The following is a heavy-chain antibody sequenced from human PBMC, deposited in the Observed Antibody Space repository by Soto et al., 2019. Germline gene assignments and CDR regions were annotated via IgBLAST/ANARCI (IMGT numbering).Heavy chain of an antibody. CDR2: ISAHNGNT. CDR3: ARGRYGDY. Sequence: QVHLVQSGAEVKKPGASVKVSCQGSGYAFTTYGITWVRQAPGQGLEWMGWISAHNGNTNYAQKLQGRVTVTRDTSTSTAYMELRSLRYEDRAVYYCARGRYGDYWGQGALVTVSS. J-gene: IGHJ4*02. V-gene: IGHV1-18*01. D-gene: IGHD1-1*01. CDR1: GYAFTTYG.